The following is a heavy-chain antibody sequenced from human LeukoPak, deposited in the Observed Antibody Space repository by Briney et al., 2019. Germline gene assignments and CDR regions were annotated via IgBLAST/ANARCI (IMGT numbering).Heavy chain of an antibody. V-gene: IGHV4-4*07. CDR1: GGSISSYY. CDR3: ARDGGGSYY. Sequence: PSETLSLTCTVSGGSISSYYWSWIWQPAGKGLECIGRIYTSGSTNYNPSLKSRVTMSVDTSKNQFSLKLSSVTAADTAVYYCARDGGGSYYWGQGTLVTVSS. CDR2: IYTSGST. D-gene: IGHD2-15*01. J-gene: IGHJ4*02.